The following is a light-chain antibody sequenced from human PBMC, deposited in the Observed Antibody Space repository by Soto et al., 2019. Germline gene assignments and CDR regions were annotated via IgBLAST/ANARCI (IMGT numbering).Light chain of an antibody. Sequence: EIVMTQSPATLSVSPGEIATLSCSASQSVSNNYLAWYQQKPGQAPRLLIYGASNRATGIPDRFSGSGSGTDFTLTISRLEPEDFAVYYCQQYGSSGTSGQGTKVDIK. CDR2: GAS. CDR1: QSVSNNY. CDR3: QQYGSSGT. V-gene: IGKV3-20*01. J-gene: IGKJ1*01.